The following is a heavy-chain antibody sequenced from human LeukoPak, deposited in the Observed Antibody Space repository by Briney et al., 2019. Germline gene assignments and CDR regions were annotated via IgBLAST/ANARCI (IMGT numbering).Heavy chain of an antibody. Sequence: SETLSLTCTVSGGSISSSSYYWGWIRQPPGKGLEWIGSTYYSGSTYYNPSLKSRVTISVDTSKNQFSLKLSSVTAADTAVYYCARATYYYDSSGYYTGNWFDPWGQGTLVTVSS. CDR1: GGSISSSSYY. V-gene: IGHV4-39*01. D-gene: IGHD3-22*01. CDR2: TYYSGST. CDR3: ARATYYYDSSGYYTGNWFDP. J-gene: IGHJ5*02.